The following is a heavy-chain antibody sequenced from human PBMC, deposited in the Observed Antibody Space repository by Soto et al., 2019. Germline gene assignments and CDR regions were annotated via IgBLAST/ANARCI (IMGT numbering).Heavy chain of an antibody. CDR2: ISAYNGNT. V-gene: IGHV1-18*01. CDR1: GYTFTSYG. Sequence: ASVKVSCKASGYTFTSYGISWVRQAPGQGLEWMGWISAYNGNTNYAQKLQGRVTMTTDTSTSTAYMELRSLRPDDTAVYYCASFYCSSTSCARDRFDPWGQGTLVTVSS. D-gene: IGHD2-2*01. CDR3: ASFYCSSTSCARDRFDP. J-gene: IGHJ5*02.